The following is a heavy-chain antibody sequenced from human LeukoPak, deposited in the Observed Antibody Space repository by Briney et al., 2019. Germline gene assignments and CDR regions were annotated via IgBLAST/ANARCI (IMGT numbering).Heavy chain of an antibody. V-gene: IGHV5-51*01. J-gene: IGHJ3*02. D-gene: IGHD6-19*01. CDR2: IYPGDSDT. Sequence: GESLKISCKGSGYSFTSYWIGWVRQMPGKGLEWMGIIYPGDSDTRYSPSFQGQVTISAHKSISTAYLQWSSLKASDTAMYYCATSNSSGGSPDAFDIWGQGTMVTVSS. CDR3: ATSNSSGGSPDAFDI. CDR1: GYSFTSYW.